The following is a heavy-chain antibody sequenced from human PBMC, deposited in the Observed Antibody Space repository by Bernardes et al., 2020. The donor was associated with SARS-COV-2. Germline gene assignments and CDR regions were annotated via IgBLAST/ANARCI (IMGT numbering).Heavy chain of an antibody. J-gene: IGHJ3*02. CDR1: GFTFDDYA. CDR2: ISWNSGSI. D-gene: IGHD3-16*01. CDR3: ARLLGIAFGGVTENAFDI. Sequence: SLRLSCAASGFTFDDYAMHWVRQAPGKGLEWVSGISWNSGSIGYADSVKGRFTISRDNAKNSLYLQMNSLRAEDTALYYCARLLGIAFGGVTENAFDIWGQGTMVTVSS. V-gene: IGHV3-9*01.